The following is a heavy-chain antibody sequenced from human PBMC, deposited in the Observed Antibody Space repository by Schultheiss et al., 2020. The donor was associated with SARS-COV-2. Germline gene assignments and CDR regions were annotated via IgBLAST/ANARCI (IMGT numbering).Heavy chain of an antibody. V-gene: IGHV3-13*01. CDR3: ARDRGYCSGGSCYSAFDI. CDR1: GFTFSSYD. D-gene: IGHD2-15*01. Sequence: GGSLRLSCAASGFTFSSYDMHWVRQATGKGLEWVSAIGTAGDTYYPGSVKGRFTISRENAKNSLYLQMNSLRAEDTAVYYCARDRGYCSGGSCYSAFDIWGQGTMVTVSS. J-gene: IGHJ3*02. CDR2: IGTAGDT.